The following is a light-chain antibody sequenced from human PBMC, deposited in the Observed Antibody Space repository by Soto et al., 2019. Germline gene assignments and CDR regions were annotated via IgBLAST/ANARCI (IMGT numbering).Light chain of an antibody. CDR3: QQYGSSIT. Sequence: EIVLTQAPVTLSLTPRERATLSCRASQSVSISYLAWYQQKPGQAPRLLIYGASSRATGIPDRFSGSGSGTDFSLTISRLEPEDFAVYYCQQYGSSITFGQGTRLEIK. CDR1: QSVSISY. CDR2: GAS. V-gene: IGKV3-20*01. J-gene: IGKJ5*01.